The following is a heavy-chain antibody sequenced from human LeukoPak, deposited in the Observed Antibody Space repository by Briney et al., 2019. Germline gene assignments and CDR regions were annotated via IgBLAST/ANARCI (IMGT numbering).Heavy chain of an antibody. V-gene: IGHV1-2*02. D-gene: IGHD3-10*01. J-gene: IGHJ4*02. CDR1: GYTFTDSY. CDR3: VRSPIGASAY. Sequence: ASMKVSCKPPGYTFTDSYIHWVRQAPGVGLQWMGWISPNNGDTKYAEDFQDRVTMTRDTSINTAYMELTGLTPDDTAVYYCVRSPIGASAYWGRGTLVTVSS. CDR2: ISPNNGDT.